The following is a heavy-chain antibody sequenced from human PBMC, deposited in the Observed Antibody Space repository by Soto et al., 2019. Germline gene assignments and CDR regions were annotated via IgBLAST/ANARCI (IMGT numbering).Heavy chain of an antibody. CDR1: GYTFTSYY. D-gene: IGHD4-17*01. V-gene: IGHV1-46*03. CDR2: IKPSGGST. J-gene: IGHJ3*02. CDR3: ARPSEGDYDAFDI. Sequence: QVQLVQSGAEVKKPGASVKVSCKASGYTFTSYYMHWVRQAPGQGLEWMGIIKPSGGSTSYAQKFQCRVTMSRDSSTSTVYMELSSLRSEDTAVYYCARPSEGDYDAFDILGQGTMVTVSS.